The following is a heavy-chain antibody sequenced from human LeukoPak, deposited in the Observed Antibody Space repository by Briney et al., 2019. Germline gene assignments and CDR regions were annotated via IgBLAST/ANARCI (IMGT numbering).Heavy chain of an antibody. CDR1: GFTFSSFD. D-gene: IGHD3-9*01. Sequence: PGGSLRLSCTASGFTFSSFDMNWVRQAPGKGLEWVSYISSSGSIIYYADSVKGRFTISRDNAKNSLYLQMHSLRAEDTAVYYCARPPALNYWGQGTLVTVS. V-gene: IGHV3-48*03. CDR3: ARPPALNY. J-gene: IGHJ4*02. CDR2: ISSSGSII.